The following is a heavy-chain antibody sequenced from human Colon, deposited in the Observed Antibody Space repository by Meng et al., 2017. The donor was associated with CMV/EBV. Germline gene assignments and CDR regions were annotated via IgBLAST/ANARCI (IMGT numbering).Heavy chain of an antibody. CDR3: AHGRGWLTDY. J-gene: IGHJ4*02. V-gene: IGHV2-5*02. D-gene: IGHD6-19*01. Sequence: QITTEESGPPLVKPTHTLTLTCTFSGFSLRTPEVGWHWIRQPPGKALEWLALIYWDDDNQFRPSLKNRITITKDTSKNQVVLTMTNMDPVDTATYYCAHGRGWLTDYWGQGTLVTVSS. CDR2: IYWDDDN. CDR1: GFSLRTPEVG.